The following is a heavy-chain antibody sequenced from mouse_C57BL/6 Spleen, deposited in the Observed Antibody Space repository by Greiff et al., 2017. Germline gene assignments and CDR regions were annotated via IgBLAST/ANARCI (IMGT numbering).Heavy chain of an antibody. Sequence: QVQLQQPGAELVKPGASVKLSCKASGYTFTSYWMHWVKQRPGRGLEWIGRIDPNSGGTTYNEKFKSKATLTVDKPSSTAYMQLSSLTSEDSAVYYCARGVPGGTRDYYAMDYWGQGTSVTVSS. CDR3: ARGVPGGTRDYYAMDY. D-gene: IGHD2-14*01. J-gene: IGHJ4*01. CDR1: GYTFTSYW. CDR2: IDPNSGGT. V-gene: IGHV1-72*01.